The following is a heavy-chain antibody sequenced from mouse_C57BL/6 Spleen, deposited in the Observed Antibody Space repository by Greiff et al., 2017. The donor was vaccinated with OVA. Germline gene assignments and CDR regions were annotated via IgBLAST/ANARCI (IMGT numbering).Heavy chain of an antibody. CDR1: GYAFSSSW. J-gene: IGHJ1*03. D-gene: IGHD1-1*01. CDR2: IYPGDGDT. V-gene: IGHV1-82*01. Sequence: QVQLKESGPELVKPGASVKISCKASGYAFSSSWMNWVKQRPGKGLEWIGRIYPGDGDTNYNGKFKGKATLTADKSSSTAYMQLSSLTSEDSAVYFCARSEYYGSYWYFDVWGTGTTVTVSS. CDR3: ARSEYYGSYWYFDV.